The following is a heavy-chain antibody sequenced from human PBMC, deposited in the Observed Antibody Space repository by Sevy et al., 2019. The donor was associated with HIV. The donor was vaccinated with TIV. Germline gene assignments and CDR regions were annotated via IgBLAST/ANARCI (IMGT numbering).Heavy chain of an antibody. V-gene: IGHV4-39*01. D-gene: IGHD3-10*01. CDR3: ARHGGGSASYYNRNAFDI. CDR1: GGSISSSSYY. J-gene: IGHJ3*02. Sequence: SETLSLTCTVSGGSISSSSYYWGWIRQPPGKGLEWIGSIYYSGSTYYNPSLKSRVTISVDTSKNQFSLKLSSVTAAETAVYYCARHGGGSASYYNRNAFDIWGQGTMVTVSS. CDR2: IYYSGST.